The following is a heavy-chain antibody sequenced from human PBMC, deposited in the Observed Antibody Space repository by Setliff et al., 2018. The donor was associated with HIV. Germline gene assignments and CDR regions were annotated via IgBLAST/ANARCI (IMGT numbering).Heavy chain of an antibody. V-gene: IGHV7-4-1*02. J-gene: IGHJ4*02. CDR1: GYTFTSYA. CDR3: ARDGYYYDSSGHLAYYFDY. D-gene: IGHD3-22*01. CDR2: INTNTGNP. Sequence: GASVKVSCKASGYTFTSYAMNWVRQAPGQGLEWMGWINTNTGNPTYAQGFTGRFVFSLDTSVSTAYLQSSSLKAEDIAVYYCARDGYYYDSSGHLAYYFDYWGQGTLVTVSS.